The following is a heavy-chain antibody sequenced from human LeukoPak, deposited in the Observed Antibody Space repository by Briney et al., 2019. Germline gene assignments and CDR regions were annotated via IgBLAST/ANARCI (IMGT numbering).Heavy chain of an antibody. D-gene: IGHD3-10*01. V-gene: IGHV4-34*01. CDR3: ARVTPGSLFFPGTLYGSGNFDY. CDR2: INHSGST. CDR1: GGSFSGYY. J-gene: IGHJ4*02. Sequence: SETLSLTCAVYGGSFSGYYWSWIRQPPGKGLEWIGEINHSGSTNYNPSLKSRVTISVDTSKNQFSLKLSSVTAADTAVYYCARVTPGSLFFPGTLYGSGNFDYWGQGTLVTVSS.